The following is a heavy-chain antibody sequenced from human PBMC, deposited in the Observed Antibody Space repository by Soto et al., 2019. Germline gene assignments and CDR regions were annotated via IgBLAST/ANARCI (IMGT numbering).Heavy chain of an antibody. CDR1: GGSISGYY. J-gene: IGHJ3*02. CDR3: AREGDDYNLGAFDI. Sequence: PSETLSLTCTVSGGSISGYYWSWIRQPPGKGLEWIGYMYNTGSTSCNPSLKSRVTISVDTSKNQFSLKLSSVTAADTAVYYCAREGDDYNLGAFDIWGQGTMVTVSS. CDR2: MYNTGST. D-gene: IGHD4-4*01. V-gene: IGHV4-59*01.